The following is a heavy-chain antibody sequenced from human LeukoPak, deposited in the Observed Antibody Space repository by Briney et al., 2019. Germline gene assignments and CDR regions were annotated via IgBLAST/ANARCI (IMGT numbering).Heavy chain of an antibody. Sequence: GGSLRLSCAASGFTFDDYAMHWVRQAPGKGLEWVSLISWDGGSTYYADSVKGRFTISRDNSKNSLYLQMNSLRAEDTALYYCAKAGVTGTHYYYYYMDVWGKGTTVTVSS. CDR2: ISWDGGST. J-gene: IGHJ6*03. CDR1: GFTFDDYA. D-gene: IGHD1-20*01. CDR3: AKAGVTGTHYYYYYMDV. V-gene: IGHV3-43D*03.